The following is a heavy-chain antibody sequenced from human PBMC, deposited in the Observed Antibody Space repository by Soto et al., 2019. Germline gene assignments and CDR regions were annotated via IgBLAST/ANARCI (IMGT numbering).Heavy chain of an antibody. CDR2: IDPSDSYT. V-gene: IGHV5-10-1*01. J-gene: IGHJ6*02. CDR1: GYSFTSYW. Sequence: GESLKISCKGSGYSFTSYWISWVRQMPGKGLEWMGRIDPSDSYTNYSPSFQGHATISADKSISTAYLQWSSLKASDTAMYYCASRGGTIAARPVLHYYYYGMDVWGQGTTVTVSS. D-gene: IGHD6-6*01. CDR3: ASRGGTIAARPVLHYYYYGMDV.